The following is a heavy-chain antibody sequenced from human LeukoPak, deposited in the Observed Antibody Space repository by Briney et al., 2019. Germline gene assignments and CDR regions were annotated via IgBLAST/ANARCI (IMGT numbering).Heavy chain of an antibody. J-gene: IGHJ6*02. D-gene: IGHD7-27*01. CDR1: GFTFTSSA. CDR3: AALTGDDYYYGMDV. CDR2: IVVGSGNT. Sequence: SVRASCKASGFTFTSSAMQWVRQARGQRLEWIGWIVVGSGNTNYAQKFQERVTITRDMSTSTAYMELSSLRSEDTAVYYCAALTGDDYYYGMDVWGPGRKGTVSS. V-gene: IGHV1-58*02.